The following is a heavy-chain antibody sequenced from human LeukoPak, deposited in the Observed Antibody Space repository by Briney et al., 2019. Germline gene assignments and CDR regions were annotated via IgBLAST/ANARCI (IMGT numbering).Heavy chain of an antibody. V-gene: IGHV5-51*01. J-gene: IGHJ3*02. CDR2: IYPGDSDT. D-gene: IGHD4-23*01. Sequence: GESLKISCKGSRYSFTSYWIGWVRQMPGKGLEWMGIIYPGDSDTRYSPSFQGQVTISADKSISTAYLQWSSLKASDTAMYYCARQSSTVVTHDAFDIWGQGTMVTVSS. CDR1: RYSFTSYW. CDR3: ARQSSTVVTHDAFDI.